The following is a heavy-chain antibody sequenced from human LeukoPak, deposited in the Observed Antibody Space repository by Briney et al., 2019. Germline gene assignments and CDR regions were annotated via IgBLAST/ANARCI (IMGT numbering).Heavy chain of an antibody. CDR3: AKDNFLSFGESPPFDY. J-gene: IGHJ4*02. V-gene: IGHV3-23*01. CDR1: GFTFSSYA. D-gene: IGHD3-10*01. CDR2: ISGSGGST. Sequence: GGSLRLSCAASGFTFSSYAMSWVRQAPGKGLEWVSAISGSGGSTYYADSVKGRFTISRDNSKNTLYLQMNSLRAEDTAVYYCAKDNFLSFGESPPFDYWGQGTLVTVSS.